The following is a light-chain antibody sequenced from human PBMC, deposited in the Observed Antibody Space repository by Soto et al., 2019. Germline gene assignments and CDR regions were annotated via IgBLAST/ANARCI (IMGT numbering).Light chain of an antibody. CDR2: SAS. CDR3: QQYDNSPQVT. CDR1: RTVSSNY. Sequence: EIVLTQSPATLSLSPGERATLSCRASRTVSSNYLAWYEQIPGQAPRLLIHSASIRATGVPDRFSGSGSGTDFTLTISRLEPEDFAVYYCQQYDNSPQVTFGQGTRLEIK. J-gene: IGKJ5*01. V-gene: IGKV3-20*01.